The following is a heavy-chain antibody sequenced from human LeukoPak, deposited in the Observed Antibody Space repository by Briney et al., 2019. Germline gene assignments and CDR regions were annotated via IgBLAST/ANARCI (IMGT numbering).Heavy chain of an antibody. J-gene: IGHJ4*02. Sequence: SGTLSLTCSVSGDSISSGRNYWGWIRQSPGKGLEWIASIYSSGNTHSNPSLKSRVSISVDTSKNQVSLKLYSVTASDAAIYYCARHLSGTTMSHYFDFWGQGTLVTVSS. CDR1: GDSISSGRNY. V-gene: IGHV4-39*01. CDR2: IYSSGNT. CDR3: ARHLSGTTMSHYFDF. D-gene: IGHD1-1*01.